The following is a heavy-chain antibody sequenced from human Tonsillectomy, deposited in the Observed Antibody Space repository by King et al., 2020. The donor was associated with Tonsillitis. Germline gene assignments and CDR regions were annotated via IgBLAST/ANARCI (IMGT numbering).Heavy chain of an antibody. CDR3: ARVGVPAALYKWFDP. V-gene: IGHV4-34*01. Sequence: VQLPQWGAGLLKPSETLSLTCAVYGGSFSGYYWSWIRQPPGKGLEWIGEINHSGSTNYNPSLKSRVTISVDTSKNQFSLKLSSVTAADTAVYYCARVGVPAALYKWFDPWGQGTLVTVSS. CDR1: GGSFSGYY. CDR2: INHSGST. J-gene: IGHJ5*02. D-gene: IGHD2-2*01.